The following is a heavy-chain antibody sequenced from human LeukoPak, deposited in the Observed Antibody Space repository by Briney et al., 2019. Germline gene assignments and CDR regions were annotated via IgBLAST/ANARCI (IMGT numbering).Heavy chain of an antibody. Sequence: MSSETLSLTCTVSGGSISSYYWSWIRQPPGKGLEWIGYIYYSGSTNYNPSLKSRVTISVDTSKNQFSLKLSSVTAADTAVYYCARDTIGSGSYFDYWGQGTLVTVSS. D-gene: IGHD1-26*01. V-gene: IGHV4-59*01. J-gene: IGHJ4*02. CDR1: GGSISSYY. CDR2: IYYSGST. CDR3: ARDTIGSGSYFDY.